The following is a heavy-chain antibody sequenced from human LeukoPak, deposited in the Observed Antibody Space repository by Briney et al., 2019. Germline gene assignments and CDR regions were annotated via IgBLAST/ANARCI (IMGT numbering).Heavy chain of an antibody. V-gene: IGHV3-74*01. Sequence: PGGSLRLSCAASGFSFSVYWMHWVRQAPGKGPVWVSRIKTDGSITDYADFVKGRFTISRDNAKNSLYLQMNSLRAEDTAVYYCARESGSVTSEVDFDYWGQGTLVTVSS. CDR1: GFSFSVYW. J-gene: IGHJ4*02. D-gene: IGHD4-17*01. CDR2: IKTDGSIT. CDR3: ARESGSVTSEVDFDY.